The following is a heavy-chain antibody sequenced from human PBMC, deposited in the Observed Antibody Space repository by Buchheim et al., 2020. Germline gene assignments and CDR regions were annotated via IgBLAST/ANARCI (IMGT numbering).Heavy chain of an antibody. CDR1: GFTFNNYA. J-gene: IGHJ4*02. V-gene: IGHV3-30-3*01. D-gene: IGHD3-22*01. Sequence: QVQLVESGGGVVQPGRSLRLSCAASGFTFNNYAMHWVRQAPGKGLEWVAVISYDGSNKYYADSVKGRFTISSDNSKNTLYLQMNSLRAEDTAVYSCARGGGYYLGGDFDYWGQGTL. CDR2: ISYDGSNK. CDR3: ARGGGYYLGGDFDY.